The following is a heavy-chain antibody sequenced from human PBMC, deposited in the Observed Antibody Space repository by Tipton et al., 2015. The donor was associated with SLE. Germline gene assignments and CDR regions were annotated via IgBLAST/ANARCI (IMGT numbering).Heavy chain of an antibody. Sequence: SLRLSCAASGFTVNTNYMSWVRQSPGKGLECVSTIYTGGTTFYADSVKGRFTISRDNSKNTLDLEMNSLRPEDTAVYYCSRSAKQWLVSPFDSWGQGTLVTVSS. CDR1: GFTVNTNY. D-gene: IGHD6-19*01. CDR3: SRSAKQWLVSPFDS. V-gene: IGHV3-66*02. CDR2: IYTGGTT. J-gene: IGHJ4*02.